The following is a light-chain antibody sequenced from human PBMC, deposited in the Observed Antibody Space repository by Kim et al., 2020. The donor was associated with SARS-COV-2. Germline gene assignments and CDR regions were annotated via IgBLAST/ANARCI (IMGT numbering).Light chain of an antibody. Sequence: DIQMTQSPSSLSASVGDRVTISCQASQDIYNYLNWYQQKPGKAPEVLIYDASDLETGVPSRFSGSGSATYFTLTISSLQPEDIATYYCQQYDTLPWTFGPGTKVEVK. V-gene: IGKV1-33*01. J-gene: IGKJ1*01. CDR3: QQYDTLPWT. CDR1: QDIYNY. CDR2: DAS.